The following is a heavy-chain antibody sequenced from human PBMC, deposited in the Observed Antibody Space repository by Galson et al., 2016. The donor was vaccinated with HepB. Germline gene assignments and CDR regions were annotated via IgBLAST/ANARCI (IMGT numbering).Heavy chain of an antibody. J-gene: IGHJ4*02. D-gene: IGHD2-21*02. CDR3: AREDRAYCGGDWDY. CDR2: ISGSGGST. CDR1: GFTFSNYA. V-gene: IGHV3-23*01. Sequence: SLRLSCAASGFTFSNYAMTWVRQAPGKGLEWVSAISGSGGSTYYADSVKGRFTISRDNSKNTLYLQMNSLRAEDTAVYYCAREDRAYCGGDWDYWGQGTLVTVSS.